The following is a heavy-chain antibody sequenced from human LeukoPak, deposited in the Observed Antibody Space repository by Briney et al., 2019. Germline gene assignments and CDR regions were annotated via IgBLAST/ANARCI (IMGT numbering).Heavy chain of an antibody. D-gene: IGHD2-15*01. V-gene: IGHV4-38-2*02. CDR3: ARDRSYCSGGSCSYYFDY. Sequence: SETLSLTCTVSGYSISSGYYWGWIRQPPGKGLEWIGSIYHSGSTYYNPSLKSRVTITVDMSKNQFSLKLSSVTAADTAVYYCARDRSYCSGGSCSYYFDYWGQGTLVTVSS. CDR2: IYHSGST. CDR1: GYSISSGYY. J-gene: IGHJ4*02.